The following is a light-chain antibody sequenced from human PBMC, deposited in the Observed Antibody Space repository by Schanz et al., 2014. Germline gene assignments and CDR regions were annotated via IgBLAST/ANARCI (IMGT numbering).Light chain of an antibody. CDR2: DAS. V-gene: IGKV1-5*01. CDR3: QRYNSYPCS. CDR1: QSISTW. Sequence: DIQMTQSPSTLSASVGDRVTLTCRASQSISTWLAWYQQKSGKAPKLLIYDASSLEGGVPSRFSGSGSGTEFTLTISSLQPDDFATYYCQRYNSYPCSFGQGTKLEIK. J-gene: IGKJ2*02.